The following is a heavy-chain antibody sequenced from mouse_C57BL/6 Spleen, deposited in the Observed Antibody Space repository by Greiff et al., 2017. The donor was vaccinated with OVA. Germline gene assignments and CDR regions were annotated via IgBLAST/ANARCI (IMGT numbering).Heavy chain of an antibody. V-gene: IGHV1-64*01. Sequence: QVQLQQPGAELVKPGASVKLSCKASGYTFTSYWMHWVKQRPGQGLEWIGMIHPNSGSTNYNAKFKSKATLTVDKSSSTAYMQLSSLTSEDSAVYYCARSLITTVVATPHAMDYWGQGTSVTVSS. D-gene: IGHD1-1*01. CDR2: IHPNSGST. CDR1: GYTFTSYW. CDR3: ARSLITTVVATPHAMDY. J-gene: IGHJ4*01.